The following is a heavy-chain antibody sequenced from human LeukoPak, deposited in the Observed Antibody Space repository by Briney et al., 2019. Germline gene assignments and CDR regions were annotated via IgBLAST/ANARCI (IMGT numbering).Heavy chain of an antibody. Sequence: GSLRLSCAASGFTVSSNYMSWARQAPGKGLEWVSVIYSGGSTYYADSVKGRFIISRDNSKNTLYLQMNSLRAEDTAVYYCARSSSSWYSDYWGQGTLVTVSS. V-gene: IGHV3-66*01. D-gene: IGHD6-13*01. CDR1: GFTVSSNY. CDR3: ARSSSSWYSDY. CDR2: IYSGGST. J-gene: IGHJ4*02.